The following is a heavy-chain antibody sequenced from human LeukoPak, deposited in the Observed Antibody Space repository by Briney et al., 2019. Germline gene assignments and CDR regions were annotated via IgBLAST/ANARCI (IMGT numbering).Heavy chain of an antibody. CDR2: ISGSGGST. CDR3: AKAYYDSTGYYGY. D-gene: IGHD3-22*01. V-gene: IGHV3-23*01. Sequence: GGSLRLSCTASGFTFSSYAMSWVRQAPGTGLEWVSTISGSGGSTYYADSVKGRFTFSRDNSKNTLYLQMNSLRAEDTAVYYCAKAYYDSTGYYGYWGQGTLVTVSS. CDR1: GFTFSSYA. J-gene: IGHJ4*02.